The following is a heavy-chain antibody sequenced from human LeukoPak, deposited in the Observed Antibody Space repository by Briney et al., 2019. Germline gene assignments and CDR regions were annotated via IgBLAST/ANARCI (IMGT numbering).Heavy chain of an antibody. CDR2: ISGSGGST. CDR1: GFTFSSYA. J-gene: IGHJ4*02. V-gene: IGHV3-23*01. D-gene: IGHD6-13*01. CDR3: AKVPSILYSSSWFFDY. Sequence: GGSLRLSCAASGFTFSSYAMSWVRQAPGKGLEWVSAISGSGGSTYYADSVQGRFTISRDNSKNTLFLQMNSLRAEDTAVYYCAKVPSILYSSSWFFDYWGQGVLVTVSS.